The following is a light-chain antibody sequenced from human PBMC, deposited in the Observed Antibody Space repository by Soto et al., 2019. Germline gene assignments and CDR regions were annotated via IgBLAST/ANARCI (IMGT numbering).Light chain of an antibody. CDR2: WAS. CDR1: QSVLYSSNNKNY. J-gene: IGKJ2*01. CDR3: QQYYSIPRT. Sequence: DIVMTQSPDSLAVSLGERATINCKSSQSVLYSSNNKNYLAWYQQKAGQPPKLLIYWASTRESGVPDRFGGSGSGTDFTLTISSLQAEDVAVYYCQQYYSIPRTFGQGTKLEIK. V-gene: IGKV4-1*01.